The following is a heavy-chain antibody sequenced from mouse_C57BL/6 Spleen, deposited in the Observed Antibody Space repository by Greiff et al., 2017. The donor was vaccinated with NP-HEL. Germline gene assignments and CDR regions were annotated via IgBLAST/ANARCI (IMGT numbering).Heavy chain of an antibody. D-gene: IGHD1-1*01. CDR1: GYTFTSYG. CDR3: AREGITTVVATRYFDV. J-gene: IGHJ1*03. Sequence: QVQLKHSGAELARPGASVKLSCKASGYTFTSYGISWVKQRTGQGLEWIGEIYPRSGNTYYNEKFKGKATLTADKSSSTAYMELRSLTSEDSAVYFCAREGITTVVATRYFDVWGTGTTVTVSS. V-gene: IGHV1-81*01. CDR2: IYPRSGNT.